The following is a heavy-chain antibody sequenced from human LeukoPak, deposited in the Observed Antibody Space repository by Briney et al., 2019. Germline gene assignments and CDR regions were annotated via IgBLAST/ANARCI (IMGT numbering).Heavy chain of an antibody. J-gene: IGHJ4*02. D-gene: IGHD6-19*01. CDR1: GYTFTSYY. CDR2: INPGDGTK. CDR3: VRGGLMRRSGPDH. V-gene: IGHV1-46*01. Sequence: ASVKVSCKASGYTFTSYYMYWVRQAPGQGLEWMGIINPGDGTKYYIPKFQGRVTMTRDTSTSTVYMELSSLRSEDTAVYYCVRGGLMRRSGPDHWGQGTLVTVSS.